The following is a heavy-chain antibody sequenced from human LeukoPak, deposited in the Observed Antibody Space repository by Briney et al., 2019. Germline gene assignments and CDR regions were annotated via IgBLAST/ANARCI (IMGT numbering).Heavy chain of an antibody. J-gene: IGHJ4*02. CDR1: GFTFSNCW. CDR3: VGWDILTASGDS. Sequence: RSGGSLRLSCAASGFTFSNCWMHWVRHAPGEGLVWVSRISADGTNTNYADSVKGRFTISRDNAKNILYLQMNNLRAEDTGLYYCVGWDILTASGDSWGQGTLVAVSS. CDR2: ISADGTNT. D-gene: IGHD3-9*01. V-gene: IGHV3-74*01.